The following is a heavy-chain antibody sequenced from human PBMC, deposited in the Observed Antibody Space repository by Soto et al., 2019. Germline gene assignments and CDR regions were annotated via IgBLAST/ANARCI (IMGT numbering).Heavy chain of an antibody. J-gene: IGHJ2*01. CDR2: IYYSGST. CDR3: ARDVGKWASYWYFDL. V-gene: IGHV4-61*01. Sequence: QVQLQESGPGLVKPSETLSLTCTVSGGSVSSGSYYWSWIRQPPGKGLEWIGYIYYSGSTNYNPSLKSRVTISVDTSKNQFSLKLSSVTAADRAVYYCARDVGKWASYWYFDLWGRGTLVTVSS. CDR1: GGSVSSGSYY. D-gene: IGHD2-8*01.